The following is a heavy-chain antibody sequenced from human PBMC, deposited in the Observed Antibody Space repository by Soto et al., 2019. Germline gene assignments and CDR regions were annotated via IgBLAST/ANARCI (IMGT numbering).Heavy chain of an antibody. CDR1: GFTVSSNY. J-gene: IGHJ6*03. V-gene: IGHV3-53*04. Sequence: GGSLRLSCAASGFTVSSNYMSWVRQAPGKGLEWVSVIYSGGSTYYADSVKGRFTISRHNSKNTLYLQMNSLRAEDTAVYYCARDRRGYSGRKYYYMDVWGKGTTVTVSS. CDR3: ARDRRGYSGRKYYYMDV. D-gene: IGHD5-12*01. CDR2: IYSGGST.